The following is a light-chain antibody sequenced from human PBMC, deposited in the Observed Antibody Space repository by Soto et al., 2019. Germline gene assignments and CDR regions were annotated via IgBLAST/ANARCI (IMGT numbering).Light chain of an antibody. CDR2: RNN. Sequence: QSVLTQPPSASGTPGQRVTISCSGSSSNIGINYVYWYQQLPGTAPKLLIYRNNQRPSGVPDRFSGSKSGTSASLAIRGLRSEDEADYYCAAWDDSLSSPVFGGGTKLTVL. CDR3: AAWDDSLSSPV. CDR1: SSNIGINY. V-gene: IGLV1-47*01. J-gene: IGLJ3*02.